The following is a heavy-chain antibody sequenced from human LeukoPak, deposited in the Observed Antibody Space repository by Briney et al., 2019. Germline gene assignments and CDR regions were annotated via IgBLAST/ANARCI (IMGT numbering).Heavy chain of an antibody. Sequence: SETLSLTCAVSGYSISSGYFWGWIRQPPGKGLEWIGSFYHSGSTHYNPSLRSRVTISVDTSKNQFSLNLSSVTAADTAVYYCARDYDILTGYHDYWGQGTLVTVSS. CDR1: GYSISSGYF. V-gene: IGHV4-38-2*01. CDR3: ARDYDILTGYHDY. CDR2: FYHSGST. D-gene: IGHD3-9*01. J-gene: IGHJ4*02.